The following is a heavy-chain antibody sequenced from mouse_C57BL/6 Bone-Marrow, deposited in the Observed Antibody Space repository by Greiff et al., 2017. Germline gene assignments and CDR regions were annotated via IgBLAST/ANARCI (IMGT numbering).Heavy chain of an antibody. CDR3: GRSPAYGSRWYLDV. Sequence: QVQLKESGADLVKPGASLKLSCKASDYTFTNYDIHWVRQRPEQGLEWIGWIFPGDGRTEYNERFKGKATPTTDKSSSTAYMQLSRLTSEDSAVCFCGRSPAYGSRWYLDVWGAGTTVTVSS. J-gene: IGHJ1*01. V-gene: IGHV1S56*01. CDR2: IFPGDGRT. D-gene: IGHD1-1*01. CDR1: DYTFTNYD.